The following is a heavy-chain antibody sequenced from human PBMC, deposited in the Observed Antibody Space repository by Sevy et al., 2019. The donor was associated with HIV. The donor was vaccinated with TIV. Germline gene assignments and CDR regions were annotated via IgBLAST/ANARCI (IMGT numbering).Heavy chain of an antibody. CDR3: ARDRTSTYSSGWFNTWFDP. D-gene: IGHD6-19*01. V-gene: IGHV1-2*04. J-gene: IGHJ5*02. CDR1: GYTFTGYY. CDR2: INPNTGGT. Sequence: ASVKVSCKASGYTFTGYYMHWVRQAPGQGLEWMGWINPNTGGTNYAQKLQGWVTMTRDTSISTAYMELSRLRSDDTAVYYCARDRTSTYSSGWFNTWFDPWGQGTLVTVSS.